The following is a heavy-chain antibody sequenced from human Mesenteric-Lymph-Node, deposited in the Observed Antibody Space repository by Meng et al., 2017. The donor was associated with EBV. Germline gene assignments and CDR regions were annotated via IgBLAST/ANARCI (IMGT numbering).Heavy chain of an antibody. J-gene: IGHJ4*02. Sequence: EVQLVESGGALVQPGGSLRISCAASGFTFSNYNMHWVRQAPGKGLEYVSAISNDGRSAYYADSVKGRFTISRDNSRNTLYLQMGSLRVEDMAVYYCARARDNGYLDYWGQGTLVTVSS. D-gene: IGHD2-8*01. CDR3: ARARDNGYLDY. CDR1: GFTFSNYN. CDR2: ISNDGRSA. V-gene: IGHV3-64*07.